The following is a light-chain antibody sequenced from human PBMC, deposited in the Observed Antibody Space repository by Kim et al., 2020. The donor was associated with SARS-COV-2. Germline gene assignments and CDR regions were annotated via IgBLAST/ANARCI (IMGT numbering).Light chain of an antibody. J-gene: IGKJ1*01. CDR2: DAS. Sequence: EIVLTQSPATLSLSPGERATLSCRASQSVSNSLAWYQQKPGQAPRLLIYDASNRATGIPARFSGSGSGTDFTLTITSLEPEDFAVYYCQQRSNWPPKFGQGTKVDIK. V-gene: IGKV3-11*01. CDR3: QQRSNWPPK. CDR1: QSVSNS.